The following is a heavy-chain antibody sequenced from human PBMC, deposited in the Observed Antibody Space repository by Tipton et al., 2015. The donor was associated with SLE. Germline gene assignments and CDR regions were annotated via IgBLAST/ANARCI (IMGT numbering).Heavy chain of an antibody. CDR3: ARLNIATDH. CDR2: VYHTGSA. D-gene: IGHD2-21*01. J-gene: IGHJ4*02. CDR1: GASISNSSWH. Sequence: TLSLTCHVSGASISNSSWHWNWIRQTPGKGLEWLGSVYHTGSAFYNPSLKSRLSISVDTSKNQFSLRLSSVTAADTAVYYCARLNIATDHWGQGTLVTVSS. V-gene: IGHV4-39*07.